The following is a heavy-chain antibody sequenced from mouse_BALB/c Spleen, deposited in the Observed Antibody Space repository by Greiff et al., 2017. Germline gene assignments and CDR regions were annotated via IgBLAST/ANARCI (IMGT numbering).Heavy chain of an antibody. Sequence: DVKLQESGPGLVKPSQSLSLTCSVTGYSITSGYYWNWIRQFPGNKLEWMGYISYDGSNNYNPSLKNRISITRDTSKNQFFLKLNSVTTEDTATYYCASDYGWYFDVWGAGTTVTVSS. V-gene: IGHV3-6*02. CDR2: ISYDGSN. CDR3: ASDYGWYFDV. CDR1: GYSITSGYY. D-gene: IGHD1-1*01. J-gene: IGHJ1*01.